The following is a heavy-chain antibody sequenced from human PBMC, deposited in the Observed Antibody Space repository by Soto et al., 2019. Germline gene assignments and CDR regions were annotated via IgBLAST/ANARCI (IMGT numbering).Heavy chain of an antibody. J-gene: IGHJ6*02. D-gene: IGHD5-12*01. CDR1: GGSISSYY. Sequence: SETLSLTCTVSGGSISSYYWSWIRQPPGKGLEWIGYIYYSGSTNYNPSLKSRVTISVDTSKNQFSLKLSSVTAADTAVYYCAGTRVEMATRYGSSYYYYGMDVWGQGTTVTVSS. V-gene: IGHV4-59*01. CDR3: AGTRVEMATRYGSSYYYYGMDV. CDR2: IYYSGST.